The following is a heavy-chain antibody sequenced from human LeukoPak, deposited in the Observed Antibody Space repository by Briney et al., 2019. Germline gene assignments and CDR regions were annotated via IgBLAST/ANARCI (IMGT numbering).Heavy chain of an antibody. CDR2: IYPGDSDT. V-gene: IGHV5-51*01. CDR3: ARLSYCGGDCYSNWFDP. CDR1: GYNFTNYW. D-gene: IGHD2-21*02. J-gene: IGHJ5*02. Sequence: GESLKISCKGSGYNFTNYWIGWVRQMPGKGLEWMGIIYPGDSDTRYSPSFQGQVTISADKSISTAYLQWSSLKASDTAMYYCARLSYCGGDCYSNWFDPWGQGTLVTVSS.